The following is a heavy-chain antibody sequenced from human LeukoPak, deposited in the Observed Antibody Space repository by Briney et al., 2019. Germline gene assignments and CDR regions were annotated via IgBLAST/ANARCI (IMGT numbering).Heavy chain of an antibody. V-gene: IGHV3-7*01. CDR2: IKPDGSEK. J-gene: IGHJ2*01. CDR1: GFIFRNYW. CDR3: ARLSPVTMIAVSYWYFDL. D-gene: IGHD3-22*01. Sequence: GSLRLSCAASGFIFRNYWMSWVRQAPGKGLEWVANIKPDGSEKSYVDSVKGRFTISRDNAKNSLYLQMNSLRAEDTALYYCARLSPVTMIAVSYWYFDLWGRGTLVAVSS.